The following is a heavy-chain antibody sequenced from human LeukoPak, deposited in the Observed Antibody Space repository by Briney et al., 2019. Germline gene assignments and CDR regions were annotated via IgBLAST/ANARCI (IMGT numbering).Heavy chain of an antibody. CDR2: ISSSSSYI. CDR3: ARDDYGYYAGFDY. Sequence: GGSLRLSCAASGFTFSSYGMNWVRQAPGKGLEWVSSISSSSSYIYYADSVKGRFTISRDNAKNSLYLQMNSLRAEDTAVYYGARDDYGYYAGFDYWGQGTLVTVSS. D-gene: IGHD4-17*01. J-gene: IGHJ4*02. V-gene: IGHV3-21*01. CDR1: GFTFSSYG.